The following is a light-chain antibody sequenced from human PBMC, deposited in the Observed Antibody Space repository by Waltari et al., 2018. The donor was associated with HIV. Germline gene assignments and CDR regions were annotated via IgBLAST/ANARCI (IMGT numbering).Light chain of an antibody. CDR1: QDITTS. CDR3: QQASSFPLS. J-gene: IGKJ4*01. Sequence: IQMTQSPSSLSASVGDRVIITCRASQDITTSLAWYQLKPGGPPRLLIFAASGLHGGVPPRFSGSASGTVFALTISNLQPEDSATYYCQQASSFPLSFGGGTKVAI. V-gene: IGKV1-12*01. CDR2: AAS.